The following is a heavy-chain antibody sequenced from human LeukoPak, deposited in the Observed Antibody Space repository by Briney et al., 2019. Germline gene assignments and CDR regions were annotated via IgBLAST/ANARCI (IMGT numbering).Heavy chain of an antibody. J-gene: IGHJ5*02. V-gene: IGHV4-59*01. D-gene: IGHD3-10*01. Sequence: PSETLSLTCTGSGGSISSYYWSWIRQPPGKGLDWIGYIYYSWSTNYNPSLKSRVTISVDTSKNQFSLKLSYVTAADTAVYYCARSKVWFGEPHNWFDPWGQGTLVTVSS. CDR2: IYYSWST. CDR1: GGSISSYY. CDR3: ARSKVWFGEPHNWFDP.